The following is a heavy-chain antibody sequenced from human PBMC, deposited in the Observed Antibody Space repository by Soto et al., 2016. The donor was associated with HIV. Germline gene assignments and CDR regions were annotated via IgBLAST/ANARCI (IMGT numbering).Heavy chain of an antibody. CDR2: ISSSSSTI. V-gene: IGHV3-48*04. Sequence: EVQLVESGGGLVQPGGSLRLSCAASGFTFSSYSMNWVRQAPGKGLEWVSYISSSSSTIYYADSVKGRFTISRDNAKNSLYLQMNSLRAEDTAVYYCARAGNAEYFQHVGPGHPGPPSPQ. CDR1: GFTFSSYS. J-gene: IGHJ1*01. CDR3: ARAGNAEYFQH.